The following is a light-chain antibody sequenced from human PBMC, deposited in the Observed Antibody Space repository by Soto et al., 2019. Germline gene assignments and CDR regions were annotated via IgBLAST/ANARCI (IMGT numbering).Light chain of an antibody. CDR3: KHAPQSSYS. Sequence: EIVMTQSPLSLSVTPGEPASISCRSSQSLLHSNGYNYLDWYLQKPAQSPQLLLYVRSNRASRVPDGFLGSGSGTDFSLKTSRVVAEDVGVYYCKHAPQSSYSFVPGTNLEIK. CDR1: QSLLHSNGYNY. V-gene: IGKV2-28*01. CDR2: VRS. J-gene: IGKJ2*03.